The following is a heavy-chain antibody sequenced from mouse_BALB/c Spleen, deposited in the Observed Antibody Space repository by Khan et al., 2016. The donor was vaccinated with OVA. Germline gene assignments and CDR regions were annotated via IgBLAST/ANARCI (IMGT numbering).Heavy chain of an antibody. J-gene: IGHJ3*01. V-gene: IGHV1-9*01. CDR1: GYTFSSYW. Sequence: QVRLQQSGAELMKPGASVKISFKASGYTFSSYWIEWVKQRPGHGLEWIGEILPGSGNNNFNEKFRGKATFAADTSSNTAYMQLSSLTSEDSAVYYCARGNYYGGTSWFGYWGQGTLVTVSA. D-gene: IGHD1-1*01. CDR2: ILPGSGNN. CDR3: ARGNYYGGTSWFGY.